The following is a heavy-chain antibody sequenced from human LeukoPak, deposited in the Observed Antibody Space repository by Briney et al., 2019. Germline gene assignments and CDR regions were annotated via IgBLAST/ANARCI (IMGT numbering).Heavy chain of an antibody. CDR3: ARHVMDTAMPIDY. J-gene: IGHJ4*02. CDR2: IYPGDSDT. CDR1: GYSFTSYW. V-gene: IGHV5-51*01. Sequence: NHGESLKISCKGSGYSFTSYWIGWVRQMPGKGLEWMGIIYPGDSDTRYSPSFQGQVTISADRSISTAYLQWSSLKASDTAMYYCARHVMDTAMPIDYWGQGTLVTVSS. D-gene: IGHD5-18*01.